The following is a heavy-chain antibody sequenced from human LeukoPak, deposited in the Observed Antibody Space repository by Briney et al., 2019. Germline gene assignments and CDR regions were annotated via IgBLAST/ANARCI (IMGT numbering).Heavy chain of an antibody. CDR1: GFTFSSYA. CDR2: ISSNGGST. CDR3: ASASGD. J-gene: IGHJ4*02. Sequence: GGSLRLSCAASGFTFSSYAMHWVRQAPGKGLEYVSAISSNGGSTYYANSVKGRFTISRDNVKNSLYLQMSSLRAEDTAVYYCASASGDWGQGTLVTVSS. D-gene: IGHD3-3*01. V-gene: IGHV3-64*01.